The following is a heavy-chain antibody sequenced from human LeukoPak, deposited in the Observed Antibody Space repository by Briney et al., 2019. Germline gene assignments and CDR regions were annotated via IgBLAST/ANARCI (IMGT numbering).Heavy chain of an antibody. V-gene: IGHV4-4*07. D-gene: IGHD2-2*01. CDR2: IYTSGST. Sequence: SETLSLTCTVSGGSISSYYWSWIRQPAGKGLEWIGRIYTSGSTNYNPSLKSRVTMSVDTSKNQFSLNLSSVTAADTAVYYCARHREYCSIITCYPFDFDYWGQGTLVTVSS. CDR3: ARHREYCSIITCYPFDFDY. CDR1: GGSISSYY. J-gene: IGHJ4*02.